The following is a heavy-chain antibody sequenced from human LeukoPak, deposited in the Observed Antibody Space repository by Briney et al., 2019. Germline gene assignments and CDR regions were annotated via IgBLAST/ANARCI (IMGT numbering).Heavy chain of an antibody. Sequence: GGSLRLSCAASGFTFSSYGMHWVRQAPGKGLEWVAVIWYDGSNKYYADSVKGRFTISRDNSKNTLYLQMNSLRAEDTAVYYCAREGYCSSTSCYASDVFDTWGQGTMVTVSS. D-gene: IGHD2-2*01. CDR1: GFTFSSYG. CDR2: IWYDGSNK. J-gene: IGHJ3*02. CDR3: AREGYCSSTSCYASDVFDT. V-gene: IGHV3-33*01.